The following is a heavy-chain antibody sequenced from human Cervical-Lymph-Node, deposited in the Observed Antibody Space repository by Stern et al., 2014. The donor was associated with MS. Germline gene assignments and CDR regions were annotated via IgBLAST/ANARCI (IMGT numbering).Heavy chain of an antibody. D-gene: IGHD5-12*01. CDR3: AQTWLENTFDR. CDR2: VSAGGDTT. CDR1: GFPFSTYG. V-gene: IGHV3-48*02. J-gene: IGHJ4*02. Sequence: EVQLVESGEGLVQPGGSLRLSCDTSGFPFSTYGMSWVRQAPGKGLEWVSFVSAGGDTTHYADSVEGRFTISRDQDRNSLHLQLHSLRDEDTAMYYCAQTWLENTFDRWGQGTLVTVSS.